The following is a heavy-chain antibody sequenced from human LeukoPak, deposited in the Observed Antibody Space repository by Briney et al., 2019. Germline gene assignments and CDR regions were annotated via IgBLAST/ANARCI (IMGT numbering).Heavy chain of an antibody. CDR1: GFTFSSYE. D-gene: IGHD5-18*01. J-gene: IGHJ4*02. CDR3: ASGYSYGKVDY. Sequence: GGSLRLSCAASGFTFSSYELNWVRQAPGKGLEWVSYISSSGSTIYYADSVKGRFTISRDNAKNSLYLQMNSLRAEDTAVYYCASGYSYGKVDYWGQGTLVTVSS. V-gene: IGHV3-48*03. CDR2: ISSSGSTI.